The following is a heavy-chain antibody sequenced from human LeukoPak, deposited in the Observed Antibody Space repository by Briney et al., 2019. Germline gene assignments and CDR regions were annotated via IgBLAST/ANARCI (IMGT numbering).Heavy chain of an antibody. D-gene: IGHD1-14*01. J-gene: IGHJ4*02. Sequence: GESLRISCQGSGSSFTNYWIGWVRRMPGKGVEWMGIIYPGDSDTRYRPSFQGQVTISADRSNSTAHLQWSSLKASDTAMYYCARLSGTYRRGYYFDYWGQGTLVTVSS. CDR2: IYPGDSDT. CDR1: GSSFTNYW. CDR3: ARLSGTYRRGYYFDY. V-gene: IGHV5-51*01.